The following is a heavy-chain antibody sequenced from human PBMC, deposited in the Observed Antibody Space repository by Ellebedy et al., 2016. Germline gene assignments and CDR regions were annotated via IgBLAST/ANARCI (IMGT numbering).Heavy chain of an antibody. CDR2: ISGSSGDT. CDR3: ARDQYGDYAIDY. CDR1: GFTLSYYW. J-gene: IGHJ4*02. Sequence: GESLKISXAASGFTLSYYWMHWVRQAPGKGLEWVASISGSSGDTYYADSVKGRFSISSDNSRNSLSLQMNSLRAEDTAVYYCARDQYGDYAIDYWGQGTLVTVSS. D-gene: IGHD4-17*01. V-gene: IGHV3-21*01.